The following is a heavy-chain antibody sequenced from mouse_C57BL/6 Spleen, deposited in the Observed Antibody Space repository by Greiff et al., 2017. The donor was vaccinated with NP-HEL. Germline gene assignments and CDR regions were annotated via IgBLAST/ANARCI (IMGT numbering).Heavy chain of an antibody. CDR3: ARYGYYREGYAMDY. Sequence: EVQLQQSGPELVKPGASVKISCKASGYTFTDYYMNWVKQSHGKSLEWIGDINPNNGGTSYNQKFKGKATLTVDKSSSTAYMELRSLSSEDSAGYYSARYGYYREGYAMDYWGQGTSVTVSS. J-gene: IGHJ4*01. V-gene: IGHV1-26*01. CDR2: INPNNGGT. D-gene: IGHD2-3*01. CDR1: GYTFTDYY.